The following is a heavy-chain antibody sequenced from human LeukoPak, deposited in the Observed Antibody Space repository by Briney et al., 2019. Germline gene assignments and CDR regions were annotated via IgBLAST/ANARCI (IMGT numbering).Heavy chain of an antibody. V-gene: IGHV4-59*08. J-gene: IGHJ4*02. D-gene: IGHD3-22*01. CDR1: GGSISSYY. CDR3: ARYSGYLYYFDY. CDR2: IYYSGST. Sequence: SETLSLTCTVSGGSISSYYWSWIRQPPGKGLEWIGYIYYSGSTNYNPSLKSRVTISVDTSKNQFSLKLSSVTAGDTAVYYCARYSGYLYYFDYWGQGTLVTVSS.